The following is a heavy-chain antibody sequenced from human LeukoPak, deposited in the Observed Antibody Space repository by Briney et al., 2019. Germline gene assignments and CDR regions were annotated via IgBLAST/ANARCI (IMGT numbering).Heavy chain of an antibody. CDR2: MSPNSGNT. V-gene: IGHV1-8*01. J-gene: IGHJ4*02. D-gene: IGHD1-20*01. Sequence: ASVKVSCKASGYTFTSYDINWVRQATGQGLEWMGWMSPNSGNTGYAQKFQGRVTMTRNTSISTAYMELSSLRSEDTAVYYCARARYNWNDGSGGYYLDYWGQGTLVTVSS. CDR1: GYTFTSYD. CDR3: ARARYNWNDGSGGYYLDY.